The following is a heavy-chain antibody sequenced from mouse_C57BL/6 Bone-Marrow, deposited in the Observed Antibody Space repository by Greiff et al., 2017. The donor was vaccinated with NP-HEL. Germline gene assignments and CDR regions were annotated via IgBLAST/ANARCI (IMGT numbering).Heavy chain of an antibody. CDR2: IDPSDSYT. V-gene: IGHV1-59*01. D-gene: IGHD2-5*01. Sequence: QVQLKQPGAELVRPGTSVKLSCKASGYTFTSYWMHWVKQRPGQGLEWIGVIDPSDSYTNYNQKFKGKATLTVDTSSSTAYMQLSSLTSEDSAVYYCARKDYYSNYGGFAYWGQGTLVTVAA. CDR1: GYTFTSYW. J-gene: IGHJ3*01. CDR3: ARKDYYSNYGGFAY.